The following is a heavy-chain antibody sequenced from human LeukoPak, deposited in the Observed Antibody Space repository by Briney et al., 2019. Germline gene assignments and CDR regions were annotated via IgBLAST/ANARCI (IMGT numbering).Heavy chain of an antibody. CDR2: INPASGST. V-gene: IGHV1-46*01. CDR1: GYTFTDYY. D-gene: IGHD4-17*01. Sequence: GASVKVSCKASGYTFTDYYFHWVRQAPGQGLEWMGIINPASGSTTYAQTFQGRVTMTRDTSTSTVYMGLSSLRSEDTAVYFCARDWLVGVTTALDSWGQGTLVIVSS. CDR3: ARDWLVGVTTALDS. J-gene: IGHJ4*02.